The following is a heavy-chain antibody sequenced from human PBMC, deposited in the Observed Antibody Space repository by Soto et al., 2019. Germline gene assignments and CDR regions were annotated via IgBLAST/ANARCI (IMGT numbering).Heavy chain of an antibody. D-gene: IGHD4-17*01. CDR3: ARGPGATVTIDY. V-gene: IGHV4-34*01. CDR2: INHSGST. CDR1: GGSFSGYY. Sequence: QVQLQQWGAGLLKPSETLSLTCAVYGGSFSGYYWSWIRQPPGKGLEWIGEINHSGSTNYNPSLKSQVTISVDTSKNQFALKLSSVTAADTAVYYCARGPGATVTIDYWGQETLVTVSS. J-gene: IGHJ4*02.